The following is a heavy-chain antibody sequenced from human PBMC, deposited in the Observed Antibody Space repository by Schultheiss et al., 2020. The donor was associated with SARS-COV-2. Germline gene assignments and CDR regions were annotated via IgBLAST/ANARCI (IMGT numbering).Heavy chain of an antibody. V-gene: IGHV3-11*01. Sequence: GGSLRLSCAASGFTFSDYYMSWIRQAPGKGLEWVSYISSSGSTIYYADSVKGRFTISRDNAKNTLYLQMNSLRAEDTAVYYCAKGQIQYVHYMDVWGKGTTVTVSS. CDR1: GFTFSDYY. D-gene: IGHD4-11*01. J-gene: IGHJ6*03. CDR3: AKGQIQYVHYMDV. CDR2: ISSSGSTI.